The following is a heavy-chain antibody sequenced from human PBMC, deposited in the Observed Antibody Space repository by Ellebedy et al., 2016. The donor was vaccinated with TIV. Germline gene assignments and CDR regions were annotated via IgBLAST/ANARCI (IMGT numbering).Heavy chain of an antibody. Sequence: GESLKISCVASGFTVSDHWMHWVRQAPGKGLVWISRINNGGTTTTYADSVKGRFTISRDNSKNPLYLQMNTLRAEDTALYYCARGEVATICDYWGQGTLVTVAS. CDR3: ARGEVATICDY. CDR1: GFTVSDHW. CDR2: INNGGTTT. J-gene: IGHJ4*02. V-gene: IGHV3-74*01. D-gene: IGHD5-24*01.